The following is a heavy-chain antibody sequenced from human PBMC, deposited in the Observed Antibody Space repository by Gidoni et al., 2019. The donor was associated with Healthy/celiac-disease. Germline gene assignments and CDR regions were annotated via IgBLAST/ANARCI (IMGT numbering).Heavy chain of an antibody. CDR3: AREGIAARGAFDY. D-gene: IGHD6-6*01. V-gene: IGHV4-30-4*01. CDR2: IYYSGST. CDR1: GGSLSSGDYY. Sequence: HVQLQASVPVLVKPSQTLSLTCTVSGGSLSSGDYYWSLIRQPPGKGLEWIGYIYYSGSTYYNPSLKSRVTISVDTSKNKFSLKLSSVTAADTDVYYCAREGIAARGAFDYWGQGTLVTVSS. J-gene: IGHJ4*02.